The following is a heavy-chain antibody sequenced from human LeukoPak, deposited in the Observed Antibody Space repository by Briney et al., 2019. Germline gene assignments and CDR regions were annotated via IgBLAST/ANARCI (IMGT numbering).Heavy chain of an antibody. D-gene: IGHD2-2*01. CDR3: ARGRDPQAYLYDAFDI. Sequence: GGSLRLSCAASGFTFSGYAMHWVRQAPGKGLEWMAVISYDGSNKYYADSVKGRFTISRDNSKNTLYLQMNSLRAEDTAVYYCARGRDPQAYLYDAFDIWGQGTMVTVSS. CDR1: GFTFSGYA. CDR2: ISYDGSNK. J-gene: IGHJ3*02. V-gene: IGHV3-30-3*01.